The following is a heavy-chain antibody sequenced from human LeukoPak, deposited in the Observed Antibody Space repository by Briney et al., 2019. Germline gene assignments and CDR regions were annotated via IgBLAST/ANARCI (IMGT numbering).Heavy chain of an antibody. CDR2: IYTSGST. Sequence: SETLSLTCTVSGVSISSYYWSWIRQPAGKGLEGMGRIYTSGSTNYNPSLKSRVTMSVDTSKNPFSLKLSSVTAADTAVYYCARAPAPGRGYWYFDLWGRGTLVTVSS. V-gene: IGHV4-4*07. D-gene: IGHD3-10*01. J-gene: IGHJ2*01. CDR1: GVSISSYY. CDR3: ARAPAPGRGYWYFDL.